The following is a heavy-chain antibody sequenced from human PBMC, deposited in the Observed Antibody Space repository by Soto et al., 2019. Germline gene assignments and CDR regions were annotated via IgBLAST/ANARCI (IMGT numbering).Heavy chain of an antibody. CDR1: GGSFSGYY. CDR3: ARGVGNPGYFDY. D-gene: IGHD2-15*01. CDR2: IYYSGST. Sequence: TSETLSLTCAVYGGSFSGYYWTWIRQPPGTGLEWIGYIYYSGSTNYNPSLKSRVTISVDTSKNQFSLKLTSVTAADTAVYYCARGVGNPGYFDYWGQGTLVTVSS. V-gene: IGHV4-59*01. J-gene: IGHJ4*02.